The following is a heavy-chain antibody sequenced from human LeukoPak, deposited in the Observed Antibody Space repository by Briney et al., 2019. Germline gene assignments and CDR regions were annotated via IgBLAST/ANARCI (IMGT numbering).Heavy chain of an antibody. V-gene: IGHV7-4-1*02. CDR1: GYTFTTYA. CDR3: ARTRAPYYYASGSPDF. J-gene: IGHJ4*02. D-gene: IGHD3-10*01. Sequence: ASVKVSCKASGYTFTTYAMNWVRQAPGQGLEWMGWINTNTGSPNYAQGFTGRFVFSLDTSVSTAYLQITSLKAEDTAVYYCARTRAPYYYASGSPDFWGQGTLVTVSS. CDR2: INTNTGSP.